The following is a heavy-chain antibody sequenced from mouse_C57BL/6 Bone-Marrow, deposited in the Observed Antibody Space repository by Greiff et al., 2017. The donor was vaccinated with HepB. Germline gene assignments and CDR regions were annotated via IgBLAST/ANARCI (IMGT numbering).Heavy chain of an antibody. J-gene: IGHJ3*01. V-gene: IGHV5-12*01. Sequence: EVQRVESGGGLVQPGGSLKLSCAASGFAFSDYYMYWVRQTPEKRLEWVAYISNGGGSTYYPDTVKGRFTISRDNAKNTLYLQMSRLKSEDTAMYYCARHSYGSSPWFAYWGQGTLVTVSA. CDR1: GFAFSDYY. CDR2: ISNGGGST. D-gene: IGHD1-1*01. CDR3: ARHSYGSSPWFAY.